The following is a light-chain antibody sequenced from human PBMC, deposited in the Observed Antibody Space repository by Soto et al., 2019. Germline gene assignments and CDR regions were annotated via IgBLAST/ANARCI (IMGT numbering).Light chain of an antibody. J-gene: IGLJ1*01. Sequence: QSALTQPRSVSGSPVQSVTISCTGTNSDIGDYTSVSWYQQHPGKAPKLLIYDVHRRPSGVPDRFSGSKSGNTASLTISGLQAEDEADYYCCSYAGSYVFGTGTKLTVL. CDR1: NSDIGDYTS. CDR2: DVH. CDR3: CSYAGSYV. V-gene: IGLV2-11*01.